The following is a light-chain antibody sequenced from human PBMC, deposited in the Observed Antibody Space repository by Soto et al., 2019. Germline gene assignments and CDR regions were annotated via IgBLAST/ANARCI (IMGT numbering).Light chain of an antibody. CDR2: LNSDGSH. CDR3: QTWDTGTWV. CDR1: SGHSRYA. J-gene: IGLJ3*02. V-gene: IGLV4-69*01. Sequence: QPVLTQSPSASASLGASVKLTCTLSSGHSRYAIAWHQQHPGKGPRYLMKLNSDGSHTKGDGIPDRFSGSSSGSERHLTISSLQSEDEADYYCQTWDTGTWVFGGGTQLTVL.